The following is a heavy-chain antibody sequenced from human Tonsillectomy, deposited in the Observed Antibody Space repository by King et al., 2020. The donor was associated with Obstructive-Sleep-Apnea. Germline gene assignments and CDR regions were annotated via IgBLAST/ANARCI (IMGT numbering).Heavy chain of an antibody. D-gene: IGHD3-10*01. CDR3: AKENLRGVYAMVRGDKYYFDY. V-gene: IGHV3-23*04. Sequence: VQLVESGGGLVQPGGSLRLSCAASGFTFSSYAMSWVRQAPGKGLEWVSAISGSGGSTYYADSVKGRFTISRDNSKNTLYLQMNSLRAEDTAVYYCAKENLRGVYAMVRGDKYYFDYWGQGTLVTVSS. CDR1: GFTFSSYA. J-gene: IGHJ4*02. CDR2: ISGSGGST.